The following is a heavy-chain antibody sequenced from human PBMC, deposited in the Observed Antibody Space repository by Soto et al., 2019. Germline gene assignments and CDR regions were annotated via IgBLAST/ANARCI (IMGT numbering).Heavy chain of an antibody. CDR3: AKELYYYDSSGYLPDAFDI. D-gene: IGHD3-22*01. Sequence: GGSLRLSCAASGFTFSSYAMSWVRQAPGKGLEWVSAISGSGGSTYYADSVKGRFTISRDNSKNTLYLQMNSLRAEDTAVYYCAKELYYYDSSGYLPDAFDIWGQGTMVTVSS. CDR1: GFTFSSYA. J-gene: IGHJ3*02. CDR2: ISGSGGST. V-gene: IGHV3-23*01.